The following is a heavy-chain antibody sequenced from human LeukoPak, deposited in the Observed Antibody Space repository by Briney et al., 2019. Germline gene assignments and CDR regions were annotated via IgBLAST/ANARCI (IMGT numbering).Heavy chain of an antibody. CDR3: ARDPQSLRYFDWLYTHAFDI. Sequence: ASVKVSCKASGYTFTGYYMHWVRQAPGQGLEWMGWINPNSGGTNYAQKFQGRVTMTRDTSISTAYMELSRLRSDDTAVYYCARDPQSLRYFDWLYTHAFDIWGQGTMVTVSS. CDR2: INPNSGGT. V-gene: IGHV1-2*02. CDR1: GYTFTGYY. D-gene: IGHD3-9*01. J-gene: IGHJ3*02.